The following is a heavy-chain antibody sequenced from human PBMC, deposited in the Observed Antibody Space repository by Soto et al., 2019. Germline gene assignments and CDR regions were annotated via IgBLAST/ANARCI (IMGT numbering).Heavy chain of an antibody. Sequence: QVHLVESGGGVVQPGRSLRLSCAASGFTFNNCGMHWVRQAPGKGLEWVAIISDDGNHKNYVDSVKGRFTISRDNSKNPLYLQLDSLRPEDTPVYVFAKGCNTHYGFFLVNWGQGTLVTVSS. CDR1: GFTFNNCG. V-gene: IGHV3-30*18. CDR3: AKGCNTHYGFFLVN. CDR2: ISDDGNHK. D-gene: IGHD3-16*01. J-gene: IGHJ4*02.